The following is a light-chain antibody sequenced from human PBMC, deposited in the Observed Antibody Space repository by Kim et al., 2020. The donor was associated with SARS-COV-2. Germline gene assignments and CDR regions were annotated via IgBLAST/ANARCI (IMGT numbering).Light chain of an antibody. J-gene: IGKJ1*01. CDR2: GAS. CDR3: QQYGSSPRT. CDR1: QSVSSSD. Sequence: GERAHRDCRASQSVSSSDLAGYQQKPGEAPRLLIYGASSRATGIPDRFSGSGSGTDFTLTISRLEPEDFAVYYCQQYGSSPRTFGQGTKVDIK. V-gene: IGKV3-20*01.